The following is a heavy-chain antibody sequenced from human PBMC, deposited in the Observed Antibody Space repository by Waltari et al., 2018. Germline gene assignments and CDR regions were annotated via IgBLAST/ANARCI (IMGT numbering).Heavy chain of an antibody. CDR1: GGSISSRSYY. Sequence: QLQLQESGPGLVKPSETLSLTCTVSGGSISSRSYYWGWIRQPPGKGLEWIGSIYYSGSTYYNPSLKSRVTISVDTSKNQFSLKLSSVTAADTAVYYCAIGLGLQLSYRQGWFDPWGQGTLVTVSS. CDR2: IYYSGST. D-gene: IGHD5-18*01. J-gene: IGHJ5*02. V-gene: IGHV4-39*01. CDR3: AIGLGLQLSYRQGWFDP.